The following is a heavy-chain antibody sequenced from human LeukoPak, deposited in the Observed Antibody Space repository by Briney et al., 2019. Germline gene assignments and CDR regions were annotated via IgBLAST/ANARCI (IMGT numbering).Heavy chain of an antibody. CDR3: ATGYNWNRFVY. V-gene: IGHV3-30*02. J-gene: IGHJ4*02. CDR2: IRFDGSNK. CDR1: GFTFSNYG. Sequence: GGSLRLSCAASGFTFSNYGVHWVRQAPGKGLEWVSFIRFDGSNKYYADSVKGRFTISRDNAKNSLYLQMNSLRAEDTAVYYFATGYNWNRFVYWGQGTLVTVSS. D-gene: IGHD1-20*01.